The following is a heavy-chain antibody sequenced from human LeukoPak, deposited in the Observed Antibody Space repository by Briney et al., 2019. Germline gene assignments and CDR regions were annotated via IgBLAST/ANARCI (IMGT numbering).Heavy chain of an antibody. J-gene: IGHJ4*02. CDR2: INHSGST. D-gene: IGHD3-10*01. V-gene: IGHV4-34*01. Sequence: PSETLSLTCAVYGGSFSGHYWTWIRQPPGKALEWIGEINHSGSTTYNPSLNSRVTISVDTSKNQFSLRLSSVTAADTAVYYCARPRYGSGSLDSWGQGTLVTVSS. CDR3: ARPRYGSGSLDS. CDR1: GGSFSGHY.